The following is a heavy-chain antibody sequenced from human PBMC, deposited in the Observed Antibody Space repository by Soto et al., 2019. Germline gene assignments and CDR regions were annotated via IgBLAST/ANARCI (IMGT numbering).Heavy chain of an antibody. CDR1: GYTFTGYH. D-gene: IGHD3-3*01. Sequence: ASVKVSCKASGYTFTGYHMHWVRQAPGQGLEGMGWMNPNSGNTGYAQKFKGRVTMTRNTSISTAYMELSSLRSEDTAVYYCAIYYVFSSGYFYYYYGMDVWGQGTTVTVSS. CDR3: AIYYVFSSGYFYYYYGMDV. CDR2: MNPNSGNT. V-gene: IGHV1-8*02. J-gene: IGHJ6*02.